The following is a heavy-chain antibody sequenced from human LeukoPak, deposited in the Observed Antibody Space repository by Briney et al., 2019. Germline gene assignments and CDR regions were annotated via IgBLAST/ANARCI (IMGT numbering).Heavy chain of an antibody. V-gene: IGHV3-23*01. CDR1: GFTFSNYA. D-gene: IGHD4-17*01. Sequence: GGSLRLSCTASGFTFSNYAMSWVRQAPGTGLQWVSAISGSGGDTYHADSVKGRFTISRDKSKNTVVLQMNSLRAEDTAVYYCVATVTILDYWGQGTLVTVSS. J-gene: IGHJ4*02. CDR3: VATVTILDY. CDR2: ISGSGGDT.